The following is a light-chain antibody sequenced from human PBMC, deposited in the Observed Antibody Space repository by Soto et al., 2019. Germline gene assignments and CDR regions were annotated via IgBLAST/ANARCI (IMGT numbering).Light chain of an antibody. CDR1: SSDVGAYKY. V-gene: IGLV2-8*01. J-gene: IGLJ3*02. Sequence: QSALTQPPSASGSPGQSVTISCTGTSSDVGAYKYVSWYQQYPGKAPKLMIYEVTKRPPGVPDRFSGSKSGNTASLTVSGLQAEDEADYYCTSYVGNDIGVFGGGTKLTVL. CDR3: TSYVGNDIGV. CDR2: EVT.